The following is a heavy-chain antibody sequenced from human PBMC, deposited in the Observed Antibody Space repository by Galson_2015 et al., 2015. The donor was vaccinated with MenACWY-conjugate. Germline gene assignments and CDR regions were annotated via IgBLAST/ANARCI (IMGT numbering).Heavy chain of an antibody. D-gene: IGHD4-17*01. Sequence: SLRLSCAASGFSISRYNINWLRQAPGKGLEWVSYMSLSDSTRYYADSVKGRFTISRDNAKNSLHLQVNSLRVEDTAVYYCARDISGGAYDTWGQGTLVTVSS. CDR1: GFSISRYN. CDR2: MSLSDSTR. CDR3: ARDISGGAYDT. V-gene: IGHV3-48*04. J-gene: IGHJ5*02.